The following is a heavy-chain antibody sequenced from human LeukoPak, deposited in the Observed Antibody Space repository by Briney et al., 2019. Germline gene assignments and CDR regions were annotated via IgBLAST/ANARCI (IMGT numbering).Heavy chain of an antibody. V-gene: IGHV1-46*01. CDR3: AREAEIATIERYYYYMDV. D-gene: IGHD5-24*01. CDR2: INPSGGST. Sequence: ASVKVSCKASGYTFTSYYMHWVRQAPGQGLEWMGIINPSGGSTSYAQQFQGRVTMTRDMSTSTVYMELSSLRSEDTAVYYCAREAEIATIERYYYYMDVWGKGTTVTVSS. J-gene: IGHJ6*03. CDR1: GYTFTSYY.